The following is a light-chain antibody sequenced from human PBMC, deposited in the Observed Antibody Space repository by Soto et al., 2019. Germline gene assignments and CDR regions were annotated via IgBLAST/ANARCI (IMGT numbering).Light chain of an antibody. CDR1: QSISTY. Sequence: DIQMTQSPSSLSASVGDRVTITCRASQSISTYLNWYQQKPGRAPNLLIYAASSLLSGVPSRFSGSGSGTEFTLTISSLQPDDFATYYCQHYNSYSEAFGQGTKVDIK. CDR3: QHYNSYSEA. J-gene: IGKJ1*01. V-gene: IGKV1-39*01. CDR2: AAS.